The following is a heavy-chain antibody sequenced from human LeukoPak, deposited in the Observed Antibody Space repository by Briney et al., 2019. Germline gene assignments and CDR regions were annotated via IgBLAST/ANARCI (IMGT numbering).Heavy chain of an antibody. Sequence: GGSLRLSCAASGFTFSSSAMSWVRQVPGKGLEWVSAISGSGGSTYYADSVKGRFTISRDNSKNTLYLQMNSLRAEDTAVYYCAKAGSQLWLLGHLMPWAAWFDYWGQGTLVTVSS. CDR2: ISGSGGST. CDR3: AKAGSQLWLLGHLMPWAAWFDY. D-gene: IGHD5-18*01. J-gene: IGHJ4*02. V-gene: IGHV3-23*01. CDR1: GFTFSSSA.